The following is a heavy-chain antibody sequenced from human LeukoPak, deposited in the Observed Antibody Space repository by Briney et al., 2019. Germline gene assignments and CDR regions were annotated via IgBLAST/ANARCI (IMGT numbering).Heavy chain of an antibody. Sequence: GAPVTVSCKASGGTFSSYAISWVRQAPGQGLEWVGGIIPILGTANYAQKFQGRVTITADKSTSTAYMELSSLRSEDTAVYYCASSRRAAARSYFDYWGQGTLVTVSS. D-gene: IGHD6-13*01. CDR3: ASSRRAAARSYFDY. V-gene: IGHV1-69*06. J-gene: IGHJ4*02. CDR2: IIPILGTA. CDR1: GGTFSSYA.